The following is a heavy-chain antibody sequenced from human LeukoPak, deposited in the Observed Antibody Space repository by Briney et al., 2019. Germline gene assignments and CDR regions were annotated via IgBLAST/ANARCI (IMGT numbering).Heavy chain of an antibody. CDR2: INPSGGST. CDR3: ARDGSTRYCSSTSCYKHYYYGMDV. J-gene: IGHJ6*02. D-gene: IGHD2-2*02. Sequence: GASVKVSCKASGYTFTSYYMHWVRQAPGKGLEWMGMINPSGGSTSYAQKFQGRVTMTRDTSTSTVYMELSSLRSEDTAVYYCARDGSTRYCSSTSCYKHYYYGMDVWGQGTTVTVSS. V-gene: IGHV1-46*01. CDR1: GYTFTSYY.